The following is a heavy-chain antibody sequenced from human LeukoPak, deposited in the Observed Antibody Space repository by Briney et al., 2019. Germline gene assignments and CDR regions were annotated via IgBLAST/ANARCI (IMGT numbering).Heavy chain of an antibody. CDR3: ARFPRSLGYFDY. D-gene: IGHD2-15*01. Sequence: SETLSLTCTVSGASFSSTSYFWGWIRQPPGRGLEYLGNIYYSGNTYNNPSLKSRVTLTADTSKDQFSLKVNSMTAADTAVYYCARFPRSLGYFDYWGQGILVTVSS. CDR2: IYYSGNT. J-gene: IGHJ4*02. CDR1: GASFSSTSYF. V-gene: IGHV4-39*01.